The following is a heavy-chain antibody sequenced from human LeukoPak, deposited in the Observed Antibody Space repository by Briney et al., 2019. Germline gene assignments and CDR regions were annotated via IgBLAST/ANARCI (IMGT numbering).Heavy chain of an antibody. J-gene: IGHJ5*02. V-gene: IGHV7-4-1*02. CDR2: INTNTGNP. CDR1: GYTFTSYA. CDR3: ARDLADYGDYNWFDP. D-gene: IGHD4-17*01. Sequence: ASVTVSCKASGYTFTSYAMNWVRQAPGQGLEWMGWINTNTGNPTYAQGFTGRFVFSLDTSVSTAYLQISSLKAEDTAVYYCARDLADYGDYNWFDPWGQGTLVTVSS.